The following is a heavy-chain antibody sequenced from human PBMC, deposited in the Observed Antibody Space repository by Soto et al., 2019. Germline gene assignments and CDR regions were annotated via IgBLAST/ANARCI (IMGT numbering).Heavy chain of an antibody. J-gene: IGHJ5*02. CDR2: ISSSGSTI. V-gene: IGHV3-11*01. Sequence: PGGSLRLSCAASGFTFSDYYMSWIRQAPGKGLEWVSYISSSGSTIYYADSVKGRFTISRDNAKNSLYLQMNSLRAEDTAVYYCARDPVDCSSTSCYTGAHDPWGQGTLVTVSS. CDR1: GFTFSDYY. CDR3: ARDPVDCSSTSCYTGAHDP. D-gene: IGHD2-2*02.